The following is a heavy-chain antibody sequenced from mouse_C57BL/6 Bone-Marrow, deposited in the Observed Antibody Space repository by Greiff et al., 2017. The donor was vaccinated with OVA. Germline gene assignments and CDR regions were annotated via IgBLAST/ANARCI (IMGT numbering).Heavy chain of an antibody. D-gene: IGHD1-1*01. CDR2: IDPSDSET. CDR1: GYTFTSYW. Sequence: QVQLQQPGAELVRPGSSVKLSCKASGYTFTSYWMHWVKQRPIQGLEWIGNIDPSDSETHYNQKFKDKATLTVDKSSSTAYMQLSSLTSEVSSVSYCACPLYPITTVVAPYSAIDYWGQGTSVTVSS. J-gene: IGHJ4*01. V-gene: IGHV1-52*01. CDR3: ACPLYPITTVVAPYSAIDY.